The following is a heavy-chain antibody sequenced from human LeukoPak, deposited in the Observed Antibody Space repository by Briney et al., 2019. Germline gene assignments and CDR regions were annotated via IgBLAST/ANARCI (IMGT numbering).Heavy chain of an antibody. J-gene: IGHJ3*02. CDR2: IYYSGST. CDR1: GGSISSHY. CDR3: ARDLVTVTKGFDI. Sequence: PSETLSLTCTVSGGSISSHYWSWIRQPPGKGLEWIGYIYYSGSTNYNPSLKSRVTISVDTSKNQFSLKLSSVTAADPAVYYCARDLVTVTKGFDIWGQGTIVSVSS. V-gene: IGHV4-59*11. D-gene: IGHD4-17*01.